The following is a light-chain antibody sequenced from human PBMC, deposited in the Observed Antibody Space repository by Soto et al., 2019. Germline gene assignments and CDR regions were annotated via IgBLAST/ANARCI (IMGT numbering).Light chain of an antibody. Sequence: DIQMTHSPSTLSASVGDRVTITCRARQSISTWLAWYQQKPGKAPKLLIYKASSLESGVPSRFSGSGSGTEFTLTISSLQPDDFATYYCQQYNTYPLTFGGGTTVEIK. CDR2: KAS. J-gene: IGKJ4*01. CDR3: QQYNTYPLT. V-gene: IGKV1-5*03. CDR1: QSISTW.